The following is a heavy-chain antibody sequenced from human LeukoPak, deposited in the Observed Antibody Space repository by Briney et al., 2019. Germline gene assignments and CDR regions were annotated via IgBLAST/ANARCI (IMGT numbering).Heavy chain of an antibody. CDR3: VRSGVVVSPYNLFDP. D-gene: IGHD2-15*01. J-gene: IGHJ5*02. Sequence: SQTLSLTCTVSGGSISSGGYYWSWIRQHPGKGLAWIGYIYYSGSTYYNPSLKSRVTISVDKSKNQFYLKLSSVTAADTGGYDCVRSGVVVSPYNLFDPWGQGALVTVCS. CDR2: IYYSGST. CDR1: GGSISSGGYY. V-gene: IGHV4-31*03.